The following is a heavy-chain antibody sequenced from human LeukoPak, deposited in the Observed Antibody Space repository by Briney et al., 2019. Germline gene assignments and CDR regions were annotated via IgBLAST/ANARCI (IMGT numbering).Heavy chain of an antibody. Sequence: GGSLRLSCAASGFGSSSYEMNWVRQAPGKGLEWVSYISRSASTIFYADSVKGRFTISRDNAKDSLYLQMNSLRADDTAVYYCARDSPLSTVTTIDYWGQGTLVTVSS. CDR3: ARDSPLSTVTTIDY. V-gene: IGHV3-48*03. CDR1: GFGSSSYE. J-gene: IGHJ4*02. D-gene: IGHD4-17*01. CDR2: ISRSASTI.